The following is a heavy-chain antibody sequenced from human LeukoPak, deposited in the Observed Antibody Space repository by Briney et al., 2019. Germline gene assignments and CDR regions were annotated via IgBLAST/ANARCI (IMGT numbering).Heavy chain of an antibody. V-gene: IGHV3-23*01. CDR1: GFTFSTSP. Sequence: PGGSLRLSCAVSGFTFSTSPMGWVRQTPGKGLEWVSSIHAGGKDPFCADSVQGRCTISRDNSKNTLFLQLNSLRVEDTAIYFCTKGGHDFNWGQGTLVSVSS. CDR3: TKGGHDFN. D-gene: IGHD2-21*02. CDR2: IHAGGKDP. J-gene: IGHJ4*02.